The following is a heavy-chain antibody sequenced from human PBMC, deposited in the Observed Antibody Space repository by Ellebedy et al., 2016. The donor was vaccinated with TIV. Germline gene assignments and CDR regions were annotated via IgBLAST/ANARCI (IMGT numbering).Heavy chain of an antibody. J-gene: IGHJ4*02. V-gene: IGHV3-21*01. CDR3: AREKDGYNCFDY. D-gene: IGHD5-24*01. Sequence: GGSLRLXCAASGFSFSTYTMNWVRQAPGKGPEWVSSITSSSSYIYYADSLRGRFTISRDNAKNSLYLQMNSLSPEDTAVYYCAREKDGYNCFDYWGQGTRVTVSS. CDR1: GFSFSTYT. CDR2: ITSSSSYI.